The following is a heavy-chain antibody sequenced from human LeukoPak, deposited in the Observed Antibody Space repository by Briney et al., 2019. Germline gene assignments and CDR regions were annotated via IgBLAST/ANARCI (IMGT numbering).Heavy chain of an antibody. J-gene: IGHJ5*02. V-gene: IGHV4-30-2*01. CDR3: ARAGYCSSTSCYGVYNWFDP. CDR1: GGSISSGGYY. D-gene: IGHD2-2*01. Sequence: PSETLFLTCTVSGGSISSGGYYWSWIRQPPGKGLEWIGYIYHSGSTYYNPSLKSRVTISVDRSKNQFSLKLSSVTAADTAVYYCARAGYCSSTSCYGVYNWFDPWGQGTLITVSS. CDR2: IYHSGST.